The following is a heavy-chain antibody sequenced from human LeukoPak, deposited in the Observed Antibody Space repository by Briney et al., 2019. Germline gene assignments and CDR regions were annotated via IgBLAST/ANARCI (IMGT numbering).Heavy chain of an antibody. CDR1: GYTFISCF. CDR2: INPSGGST. V-gene: IGHV1-46*01. D-gene: IGHD2-21*02. J-gene: IGHJ4*02. CDR3: ARSGGDAIRPFDY. Sequence: ASVKVSCKASGYTFISCFLHWVRQAPGQGLEWMGIINPSGGSTRYAQKFQGRVTMTRDTSTSTVYMELSSLRSEDTAVYYCARSGGDAIRPFDYWGQGTLVTVSS.